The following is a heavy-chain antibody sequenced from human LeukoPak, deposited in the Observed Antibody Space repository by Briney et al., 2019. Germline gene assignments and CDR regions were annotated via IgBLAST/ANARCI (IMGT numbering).Heavy chain of an antibody. CDR2: IIPIFGTA. CDR1: GGTFSSYA. Sequence: ASVKVSCKASGGTFSSYAISWVRQAPGQGLEWMGGIIPIFGTANYAQKFQGRVTITADESTSTANMELSSLRSEDTAVYYCARALGAPDQLLGTHYYGMDVWGKGTTVTVSS. J-gene: IGHJ6*04. D-gene: IGHD2-2*01. V-gene: IGHV1-69*13. CDR3: ARALGAPDQLLGTHYYGMDV.